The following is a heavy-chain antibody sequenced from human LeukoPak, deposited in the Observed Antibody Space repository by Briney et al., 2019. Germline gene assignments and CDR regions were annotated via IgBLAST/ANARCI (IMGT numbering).Heavy chain of an antibody. Sequence: SETLSLTCTVSGDSINSGTSYWSWIRQPAGKGLEWIGRIYTSGDTNYNPSLKSRVTISVDTSKNHFSLKVTSVTAADTAVYYCARDRSSSWFLAPPWFDPWGQGTLVTVSS. V-gene: IGHV4-61*02. CDR3: ARDRSSSWFLAPPWFDP. CDR2: IYTSGDT. J-gene: IGHJ5*02. CDR1: GDSINSGTSY. D-gene: IGHD6-13*01.